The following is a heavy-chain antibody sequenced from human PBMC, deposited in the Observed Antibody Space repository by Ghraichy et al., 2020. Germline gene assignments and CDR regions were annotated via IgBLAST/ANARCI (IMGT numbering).Heavy chain of an antibody. J-gene: IGHJ4*02. V-gene: IGHV4-30-4*01. D-gene: IGHD3-3*01. Sequence: SETLSLTCTVSGGSISSGDYYWSWIRQPPGKGLEWIGYIYYSGSTYYNPSLKSRVTISVDTSKNQFSLKLSSVTAADTAVYYCARATGESTYYDFWSGYYNGYYFDYWGQGTLVTVSS. CDR1: GGSISSGDYY. CDR2: IYYSGST. CDR3: ARATGESTYYDFWSGYYNGYYFDY.